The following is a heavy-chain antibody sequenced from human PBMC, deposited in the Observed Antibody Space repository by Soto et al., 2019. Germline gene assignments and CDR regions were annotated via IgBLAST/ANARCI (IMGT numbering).Heavy chain of an antibody. CDR3: WGRPFDD. J-gene: IGHJ4*02. V-gene: IGHV1-69*01. Sequence: QVQLVQSGAEVKKPGSSVKVSCKASGGTFSSYAISWVRQAHGQGLEWMGGIIPIFGTANYAQKFQGGVTITADEYTSTADMERSSQRSEDTDVNYCWGRPFDDWGQGTLDTVSA. D-gene: IGHD3-16*01. CDR1: GGTFSSYA. CDR2: IIPIFGTA.